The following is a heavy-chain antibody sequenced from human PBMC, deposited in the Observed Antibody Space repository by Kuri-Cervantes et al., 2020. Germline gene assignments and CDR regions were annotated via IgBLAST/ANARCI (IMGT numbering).Heavy chain of an antibody. J-gene: IGHJ3*02. CDR2: MNPNSGNT. D-gene: IGHD3-22*01. CDR1: GYTFTSYD. CDR3: ARDPPYDSSGYYYGAHAFEI. Sequence: ASVKVSCKASGYTFTSYDINWVRQATGQGLEWMGWMNPNSGNTGYAQKFQGRITMTRDTSTSTVYMELSSLRSEDTAVYYCARDPPYDSSGYYYGAHAFEIWGQGTMVTVSS. V-gene: IGHV1-8*01.